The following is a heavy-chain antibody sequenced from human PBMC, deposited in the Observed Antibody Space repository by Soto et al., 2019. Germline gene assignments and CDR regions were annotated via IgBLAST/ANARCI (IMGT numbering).Heavy chain of an antibody. CDR1: GNTFASHG. D-gene: IGHD3-10*01. CDR2: ISGFNGQT. V-gene: IGHV1-18*01. Sequence: ASVKVSCKASGNTFASHGFSWVRQAPGQGLEWMGWISGFNGQTNYALKFQGRVTLTTDASTSTAYMELRSLRSDDTAVYFCARVDPRGVAVVRDYWGQGTLVTVS. J-gene: IGHJ4*02. CDR3: ARVDPRGVAVVRDY.